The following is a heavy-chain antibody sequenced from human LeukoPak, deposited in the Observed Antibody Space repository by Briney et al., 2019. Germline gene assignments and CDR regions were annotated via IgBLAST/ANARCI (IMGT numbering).Heavy chain of an antibody. CDR1: GYSFTSYW. J-gene: IGHJ6*02. Sequence: GESLKISCKGSGYSFTSYWIGWVRPMPGKGLEWMGIIYPGDSDTRYSPSFQGQVTISADKSISTAYLQWSSLKASDTAMYYCARRAGSVGYSKNYYYGMDVWGQGTTVTVSS. V-gene: IGHV5-51*01. CDR3: ARRAGSVGYSKNYYYGMDV. D-gene: IGHD5-24*01. CDR2: IYPGDSDT.